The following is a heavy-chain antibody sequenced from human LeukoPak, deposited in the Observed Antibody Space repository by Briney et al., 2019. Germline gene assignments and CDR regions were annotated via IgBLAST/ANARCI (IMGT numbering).Heavy chain of an antibody. CDR3: AREEVVGAAAGRPYNWFDP. J-gene: IGHJ5*02. Sequence: ASVKVSCKASGCTFTGYYMHWVRQAPGQGLEWMGWINPNSGGTNYAQKFQGRVTMTRDTSISTAYMELSRLRSDDTAVYYCAREEVVGAAAGRPYNWFDPWGQGTLVTVSS. D-gene: IGHD6-13*01. CDR1: GCTFTGYY. CDR2: INPNSGGT. V-gene: IGHV1-2*02.